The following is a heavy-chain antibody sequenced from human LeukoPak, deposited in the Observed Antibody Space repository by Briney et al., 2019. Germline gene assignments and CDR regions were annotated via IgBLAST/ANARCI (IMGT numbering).Heavy chain of an antibody. D-gene: IGHD5/OR15-5a*01. Sequence: SETLSLTCTVSGGSISSYYWSWIRQPPGKGLEWIGYVYYSGSTNYNPSLKSRVTISVDTSKNQFSLKLSSVTAADTAVYYCARGVYDDAIDYWGQGTLVTVSS. V-gene: IGHV4-59*01. CDR3: ARGVYDDAIDY. CDR2: VYYSGST. J-gene: IGHJ4*02. CDR1: GGSISSYY.